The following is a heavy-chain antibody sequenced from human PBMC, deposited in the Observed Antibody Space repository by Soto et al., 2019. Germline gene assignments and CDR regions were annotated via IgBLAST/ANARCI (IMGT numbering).Heavy chain of an antibody. Sequence: PGGSLRLSCAASGFTFSGYWMHWVRQVPGKGLVWVSRINSDGSITGYADSVKGRFTISRENAKNTQYLQMSNLRVEDTAVYFCASVGAITSLRAQRTLVTVS. CDR2: INSDGSIT. D-gene: IGHD1-26*01. CDR3: ASVGAITSL. V-gene: IGHV3-74*01. CDR1: GFTFSGYW. J-gene: IGHJ4*02.